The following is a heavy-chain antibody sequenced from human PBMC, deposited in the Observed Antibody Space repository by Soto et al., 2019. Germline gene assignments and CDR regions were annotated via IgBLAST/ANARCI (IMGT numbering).Heavy chain of an antibody. CDR1: GFTFSNYW. V-gene: IGHV3-7*01. Sequence: PGGSLRLSCAASGFTFSNYWMSWGRQAPGKGLEWVATTKQDGSAKYYVDSVKGRFTISRDNAENSLYLQMNTLRAEDTAVYYCARVVGRNWFDPWGQGTLVTVSS. CDR2: TKQDGSAK. J-gene: IGHJ5*02. CDR3: ARVVGRNWFDP.